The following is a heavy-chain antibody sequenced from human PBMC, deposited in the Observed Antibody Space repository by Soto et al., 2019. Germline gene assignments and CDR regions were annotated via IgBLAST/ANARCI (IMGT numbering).Heavy chain of an antibody. J-gene: IGHJ4*02. CDR2: IYSSGST. CDR3: ARDHPHSYGVYYFDY. D-gene: IGHD5-18*01. Sequence: PSETLSLTCTVSGGSISNYYWSWIRQPPGKGLEWIGYIYSSGSTHYNPSLQSRVTISIDTSKNQVSLKVNSVIAADTAVYYCARDHPHSYGVYYFDYWGQGTPVTVSS. CDR1: GGSISNYY. V-gene: IGHV4-59*01.